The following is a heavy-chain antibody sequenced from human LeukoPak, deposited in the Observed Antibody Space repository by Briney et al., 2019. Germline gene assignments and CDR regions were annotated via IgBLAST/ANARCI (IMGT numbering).Heavy chain of an antibody. CDR1: GFSFSIYW. CDR2: ISGSGGST. V-gene: IGHV3-23*01. D-gene: IGHD1-26*01. J-gene: IGHJ4*02. CDR3: AKDGEWELPEGVDY. Sequence: GGSLRLSCAASGFSFSIYWMSWVRQAPGKGLEWVSAISGSGGSTYYADSVKGRFTISRDNSKNTLYLQMNSLRAEDTAVYYCAKDGEWELPEGVDYWGQGTLVTVSS.